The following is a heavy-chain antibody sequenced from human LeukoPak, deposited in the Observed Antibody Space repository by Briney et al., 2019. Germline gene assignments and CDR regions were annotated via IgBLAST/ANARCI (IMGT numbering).Heavy chain of an antibody. CDR2: ISSSGSTI. V-gene: IGHV3-48*03. D-gene: IGHD3-10*01. CDR1: GFTFSSYE. Sequence: TGGSLRLSCAASGFTFSSYEMNWVRQAPGKGLEWVSYISSSGSTIYYADCVKGRFTISRDNAKNSLYLQMNSLRAEDTAVYYCARVKYGSGSDDYWGQGTLVTVSS. CDR3: ARVKYGSGSDDY. J-gene: IGHJ4*02.